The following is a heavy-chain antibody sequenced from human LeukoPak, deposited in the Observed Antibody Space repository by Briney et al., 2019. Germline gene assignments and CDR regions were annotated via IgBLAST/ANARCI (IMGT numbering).Heavy chain of an antibody. V-gene: IGHV3-23*01. D-gene: IGHD3-22*01. CDR2: ISGSGGST. Sequence: GGSLRHSCAASGFTFSSYEMSWVRQAPGKGLEWISAISGSGGSTYYADSVKGRFTISRDNSKNTLYLQMNSLRAEDTAVYYCAKERGYYYDSSGLDYWGQGTLVTVSS. CDR3: AKERGYYYDSSGLDY. J-gene: IGHJ4*02. CDR1: GFTFSSYE.